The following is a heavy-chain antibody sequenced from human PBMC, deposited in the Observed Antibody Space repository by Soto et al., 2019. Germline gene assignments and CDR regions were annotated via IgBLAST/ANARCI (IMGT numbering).Heavy chain of an antibody. CDR2: IYYSGST. J-gene: IGHJ6*02. CDR3: ARGRRVYQLLREVYYGMDV. Sequence: KASETLSLTCTVSGGSISSGGYYWSWIRQHPGKGLEWIGYIYYSGSTYYNPSLKSRVTISVDTSENQFSLKLSSVTAADTAVYYCARGRRVYQLLREVYYGMDVWGQGTTVTVSS. D-gene: IGHD2-2*01. V-gene: IGHV4-31*02. CDR1: GGSISSGGYY.